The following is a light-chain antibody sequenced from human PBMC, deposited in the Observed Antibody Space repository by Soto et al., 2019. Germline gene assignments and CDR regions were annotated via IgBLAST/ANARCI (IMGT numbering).Light chain of an antibody. CDR2: EVS. V-gene: IGLV2-14*03. J-gene: IGLJ1*01. Sequence: QSALTQPASVSGSPGQSITISCTGTSSDVGAYDFVSWYQQHPDKAPKLMIYEVSNRPSGVSNRFSGSKSVNTATLTISGLKAEDEADYYCSSYTSSSTRVFGTGPKLTVL. CDR3: SSYTSSSTRV. CDR1: SSDVGAYDF.